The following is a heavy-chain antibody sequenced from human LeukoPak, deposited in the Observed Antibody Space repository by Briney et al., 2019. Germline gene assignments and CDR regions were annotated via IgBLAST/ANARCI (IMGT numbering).Heavy chain of an antibody. J-gene: IGHJ5*02. V-gene: IGHV1-69*05. Sequence: SVKVSCKASGYTFTGYYMHWVRQAPGQGLEWMGRIIPIFGTANYAQKFQGRVTITTDESTSTAYMELSSLRSEDTAVYYCARDRYYDKTLPYLSNWFDPWGQGTLVTVSS. CDR1: GYTFTGYY. D-gene: IGHD3-22*01. CDR2: IIPIFGTA. CDR3: ARDRYYDKTLPYLSNWFDP.